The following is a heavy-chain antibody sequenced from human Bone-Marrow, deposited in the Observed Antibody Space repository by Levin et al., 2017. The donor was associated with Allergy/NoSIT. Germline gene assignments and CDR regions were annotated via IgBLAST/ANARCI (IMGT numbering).Heavy chain of an antibody. D-gene: IGHD3-10*01. CDR2: ISGSGGST. V-gene: IGHV3-23*01. CDR1: GFIFSTYA. Sequence: PGGSLRLSCAASGFIFSTYAMSWVRQAPGKGLEWVSGISGSGGSTYYADSVKGRFTISRDNSKNTLYLQMISLRDEDTAVYYCAKDLTMIRGIIISPEMDYWGQGTLVTVSS. J-gene: IGHJ4*02. CDR3: AKDLTMIRGIIISPEMDY.